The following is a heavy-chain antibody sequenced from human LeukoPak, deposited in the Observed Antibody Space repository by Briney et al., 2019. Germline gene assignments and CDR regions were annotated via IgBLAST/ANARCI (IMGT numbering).Heavy chain of an antibody. CDR2: ISGSGGST. D-gene: IGHD3-22*01. V-gene: IGHV3-23*01. J-gene: IGHJ4*02. CDR3: AKSSYYDASGYYREYYFDY. CDR1: GFTFSSYA. Sequence: TGGSLRLSCAASGFTFSSYAMSWVRQAPGKGLEWVSGISGSGGSTHYADSVKGRFTISRDKTKNTLYLQMNSLRAEDTAVYYCAKSSYYDASGYYREYYFDYWGQGTLVTVSS.